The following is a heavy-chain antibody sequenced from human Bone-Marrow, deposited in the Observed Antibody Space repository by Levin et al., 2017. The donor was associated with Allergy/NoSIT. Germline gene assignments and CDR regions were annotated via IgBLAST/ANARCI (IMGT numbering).Heavy chain of an antibody. CDR3: ARDRGSSIAAPYTYNWFDP. CDR2: INSDGSST. CDR1: GFTFSSYW. V-gene: IGHV3-74*01. J-gene: IGHJ5*02. D-gene: IGHD6-6*01. Sequence: GGSLRLSCAASGFTFSSYWMHWVRQAPGKGLVWVSRINSDGSSTSYADSVKGRFTISRDNAKNTLYLQMNSLRAEDTAVYYCARDRGSSIAAPYTYNWFDPWGQGTLVTVSS.